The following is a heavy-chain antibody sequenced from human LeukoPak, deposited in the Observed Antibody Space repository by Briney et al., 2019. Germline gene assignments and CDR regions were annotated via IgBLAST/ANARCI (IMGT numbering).Heavy chain of an antibody. CDR2: INPSGGST. V-gene: IGHV1-46*01. D-gene: IGHD5-18*01. CDR1: GYTFTSYY. CDR3: ARDIRGYGYGYRLDY. J-gene: IGHJ4*02. Sequence: ASVKVSCKASGYTFTSYYMHWVRQAPGPGLEWMGIINPSGGSTSYAQKFQGRVTMTRDTSISTAYMELSRLRSDDTAVYYCARDIRGYGYGYRLDYWGQGTLVTVSS.